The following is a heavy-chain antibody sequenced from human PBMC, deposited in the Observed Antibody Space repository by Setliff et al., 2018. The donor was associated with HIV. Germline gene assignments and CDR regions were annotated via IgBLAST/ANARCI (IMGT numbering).Heavy chain of an antibody. Sequence: SETLSLTCGVSGYSVNSDYNWGWIRQPPGKGLESPGRGLERIGHIYHSGSTYYNPSLRSRITMSIDTSKNHFSLKLTSVTAADTAVYYCARVWLHFGDDIPRFDPWGQGILVTVSS. V-gene: IGHV4-38-2*01. CDR1: GYSVNSDYN. CDR3: ARVWLHFGDDIPRFDP. CDR2: IYHSGST. D-gene: IGHD4-17*01. J-gene: IGHJ5*02.